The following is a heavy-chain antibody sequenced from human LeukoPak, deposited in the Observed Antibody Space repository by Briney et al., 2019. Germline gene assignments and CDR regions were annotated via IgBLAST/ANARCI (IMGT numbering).Heavy chain of an antibody. J-gene: IGHJ4*02. Sequence: GGSLRLSCAASGFTLNNAWMNWVRQTPGKGLEWVGRIKSKTDGGSTDYAAPVKGRFSISRDDSKNTLYLLMNSLKTEDTAVYYCTTDRPGMIAVAAALQNYWGQGTLVTVSS. D-gene: IGHD6-19*01. V-gene: IGHV3-15*07. CDR2: IKSKTDGGST. CDR3: TTDRPGMIAVAAALQNY. CDR1: GFTLNNAW.